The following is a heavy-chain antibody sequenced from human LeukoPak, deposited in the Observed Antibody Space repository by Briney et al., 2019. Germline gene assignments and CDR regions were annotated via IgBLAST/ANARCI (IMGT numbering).Heavy chain of an antibody. CDR3: AEEGYYFDY. V-gene: IGHV3-23*01. CDR2: ISGSGGST. Sequence: GGSLRLSCAASGFTVSSNYMSWVRQAPGKGLEWVSAISGSGGSTYYADSVKGRFTISRDNSKNTLYLQMNSLRAEDTAVYYCAEEGYYFDYWGQGTLVTVSS. J-gene: IGHJ4*02. CDR1: GFTVSSNY.